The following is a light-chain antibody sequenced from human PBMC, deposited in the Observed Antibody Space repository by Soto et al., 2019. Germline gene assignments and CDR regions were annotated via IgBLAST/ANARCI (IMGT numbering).Light chain of an antibody. CDR2: WAS. V-gene: IGKV4-1*01. Sequence: DIVMTQSPDSLAVSLGERATINCESSQSVLYSSNNQNCLAWYQQKPGQPPKLLIYWASTRESGVPDRFSGSGSVTDFTLTISSLQAEDVEVYYCQQYCATPWTFGQGTKVEIK. CDR3: QQYCATPWT. CDR1: QSVLYSSNNQNC. J-gene: IGKJ1*01.